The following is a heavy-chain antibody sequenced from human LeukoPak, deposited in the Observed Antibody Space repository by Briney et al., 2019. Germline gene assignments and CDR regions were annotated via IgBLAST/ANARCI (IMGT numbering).Heavy chain of an antibody. J-gene: IGHJ4*02. V-gene: IGHV3-74*01. D-gene: IGHD4-11*01. CDR3: ARDFNYFPDY. CDR2: IISDGSTT. Sequence: PGESLRLSCAASGFTFSSYWMHWVRQAPGKGLVWVSRIISDGSTTTYADSVKGRFTISRDNAKNTLYLQMNSLRAEDTAVYYCARDFNYFPDYWGPGTLVTVS. CDR1: GFTFSSYW.